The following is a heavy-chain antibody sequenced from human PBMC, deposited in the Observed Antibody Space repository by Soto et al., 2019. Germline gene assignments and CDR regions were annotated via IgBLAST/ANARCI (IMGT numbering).Heavy chain of an antibody. CDR2: VDQSGVT. J-gene: IGHJ4*02. V-gene: IGHV4-34*02. Sequence: QVRLQEWGAGQLKPSQTLSLTCGVSGRAFGGYYWNWIRQFPGKGQEWVGEVDQSGVTKYKPSLKTRLTISMDTSKNQFTLSLTSVTATDTAVYYCARSYGYLRRYLFDSWCQGILVTVSS. D-gene: IGHD1-26*01. CDR1: GRAFGGYY. CDR3: ARSYGYLRRYLFDS.